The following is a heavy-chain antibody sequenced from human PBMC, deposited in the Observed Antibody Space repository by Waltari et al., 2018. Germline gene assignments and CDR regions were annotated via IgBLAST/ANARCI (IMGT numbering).Heavy chain of an antibody. Sequence: QVQLQQWGAGLLKPSETLSLTCAVSGGSFSGYYWSWIRQPPGKGLEWIGEINHSGSTNYNPSLKSRVTISVDTSKNQFSLKLSSVTAADTAVYYCARSGSYRLYYYYYMDVWGKGTTVTISS. V-gene: IGHV4-34*01. D-gene: IGHD1-26*01. J-gene: IGHJ6*03. CDR1: GGSFSGYY. CDR3: ARSGSYRLYYYYYMDV. CDR2: INHSGST.